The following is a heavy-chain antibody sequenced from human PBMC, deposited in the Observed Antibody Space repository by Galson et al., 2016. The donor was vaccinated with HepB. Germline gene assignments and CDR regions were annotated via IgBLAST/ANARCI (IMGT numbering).Heavy chain of an antibody. V-gene: IGHV4-4*01. J-gene: IGHJ5*02. CDR1: GASISSNNY. D-gene: IGHD5-12*01. Sequence: ETLSLTCAVSGASISSNNYWTWVRQPPGKGLEWVGEITHSGTTSYNPSLKSRVTMSQDTSRSHLFLSLTSVTAADTAIYCCARTSAAGYSTWGQGTLVTVSS. CDR2: ITHSGTT. CDR3: ARTSAAGYST.